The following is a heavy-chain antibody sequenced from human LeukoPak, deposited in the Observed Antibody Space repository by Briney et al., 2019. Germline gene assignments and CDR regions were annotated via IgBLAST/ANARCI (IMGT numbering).Heavy chain of an antibody. Sequence: SETLSLTCTVSGGSISSCYWSWIRQPPGKGLEWIGYIYYSGSTNYNPSLKSRVTITVDTSKNQFSLRLSSVTAADTAVYYCARNNEGSSWYWNYFDYWGQGTLVTVSS. D-gene: IGHD6-13*01. CDR2: IYYSGST. J-gene: IGHJ4*02. V-gene: IGHV4-59*01. CDR3: ARNNEGSSWYWNYFDY. CDR1: GGSISSCY.